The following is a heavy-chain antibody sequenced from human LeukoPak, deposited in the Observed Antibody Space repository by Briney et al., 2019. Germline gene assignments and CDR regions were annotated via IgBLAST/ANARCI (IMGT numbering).Heavy chain of an antibody. CDR3: ARGGTRD. D-gene: IGHD1-1*01. CDR1: GFTFSSYA. CDR2: IIPIFGTA. Sequence: GGSLRLSCAASGFTFSSYAISWVRQAPGQGLEWMGGIIPIFGTANYAQKFQGRVTMTRDTSTSTVYMELSSLRSEDTAVYYCARGGTRDWGQGTLVTVSS. J-gene: IGHJ4*02. V-gene: IGHV1-69*05.